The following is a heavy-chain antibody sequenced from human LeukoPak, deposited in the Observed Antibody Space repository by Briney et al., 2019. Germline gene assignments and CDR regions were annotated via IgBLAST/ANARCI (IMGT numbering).Heavy chain of an antibody. CDR3: AKSQYSFASGSSRSLFDY. J-gene: IGHJ4*02. CDR1: GYIFSDYY. CDR2: INPNSGGT. V-gene: IGHV1-2*02. Sequence: ASVKVSCKAFGYIFSDYYIHWVRQARGQGLEWMGWINPNSGGTYFAQKFEDRVTLTRDTSTNTGYMEMRSLTSDDTAAYYCAKSQYSFASGSSRSLFDYWGQGTLVTVSS. D-gene: IGHD3-10*01.